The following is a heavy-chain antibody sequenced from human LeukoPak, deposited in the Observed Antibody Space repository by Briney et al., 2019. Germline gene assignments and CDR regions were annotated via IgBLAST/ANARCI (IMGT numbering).Heavy chain of an antibody. CDR1: GDSVSSNSAA. J-gene: IGHJ2*01. V-gene: IGHV6-1*01. CDR2: TYYRSKWYN. CDR3: ARTPTYYDILTGYYSYWYFDL. D-gene: IGHD3-9*01. Sequence: SQTLSLTCAISGDSVSSNSAAWNWIRQSPSRGLEWLGRTYYRSKWYNDYAVSVKSRITINPDTSKNQFSLQLSSVTAADTAVYYCARTPTYYDILTGYYSYWYFDLWGRGTLVTVSS.